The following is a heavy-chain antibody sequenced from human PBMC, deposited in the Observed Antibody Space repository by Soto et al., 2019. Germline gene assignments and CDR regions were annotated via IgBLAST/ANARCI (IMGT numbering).Heavy chain of an antibody. CDR1: GFTFGSYG. J-gene: IGHJ4*02. CDR2: ISYDGSNK. CDR3: AKSGLVIDY. Sequence: QVQLVESGGGVVQPGRSLRLSCAASGFTFGSYGMHWVRQAPGKGLEWVAVISYDGSNKYYADSVKGRFTISRDNSKNTLYVQMNSLRAEDTAVYYCAKSGLVIDYWGQGTLVTVSS. D-gene: IGHD3-9*01. V-gene: IGHV3-30*18.